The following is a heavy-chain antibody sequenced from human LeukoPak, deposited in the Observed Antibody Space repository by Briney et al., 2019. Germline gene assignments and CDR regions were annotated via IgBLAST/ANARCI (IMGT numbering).Heavy chain of an antibody. V-gene: IGHV1-2*06. CDR2: INPNSGGT. D-gene: IGHD2-15*01. Sequence: ASVKVPCTASGYTFTGYYMHWVRQAPGQGLEWMGRINPNSGGTNYAQKFQGRVTMTRDTSISTAYMELSRLRSDDTAVYYCARRYCSGGSCPSAREVDPAVYYYGMDVWGQGTTVTVSS. J-gene: IGHJ6*02. CDR1: GYTFTGYY. CDR3: ARRYCSGGSCPSAREVDPAVYYYGMDV.